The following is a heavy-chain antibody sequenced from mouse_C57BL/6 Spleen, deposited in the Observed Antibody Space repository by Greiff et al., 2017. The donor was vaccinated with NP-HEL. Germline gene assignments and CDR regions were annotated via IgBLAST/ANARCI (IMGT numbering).Heavy chain of an antibody. Sequence: QVQLKESGPGLVQPSQSLSITCTVSGFSLTSYGVHWVRQSPGQGLEWLGVIWSGGSTDYNAAFISRLSISKDNSKSQVFFKMNSLQADDTAIYYCARNWGTTVVATYWYFDVWGTGTTVTVSS. CDR3: ARNWGTTVVATYWYFDV. V-gene: IGHV2-2*01. CDR2: IWSGGST. CDR1: GFSLTSYG. J-gene: IGHJ1*03. D-gene: IGHD1-1*01.